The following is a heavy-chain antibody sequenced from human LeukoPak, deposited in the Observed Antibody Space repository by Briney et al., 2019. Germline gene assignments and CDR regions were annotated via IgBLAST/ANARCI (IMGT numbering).Heavy chain of an antibody. D-gene: IGHD3-22*01. CDR3: ARGHYDSSGYYLTSWFDP. J-gene: IGHJ5*02. Sequence: SQTLSLTCTVSSASISSGGYYWSWIRQHPGKGLEWIGYIYYSGSTYYNPSLKSRVTISVDTSKNQFSLKLSSVTAADTAVYYCARGHYDSSGYYLTSWFDPWGQGTLVTVSS. CDR1: SASISSGGYY. CDR2: IYYSGST. V-gene: IGHV4-31*03.